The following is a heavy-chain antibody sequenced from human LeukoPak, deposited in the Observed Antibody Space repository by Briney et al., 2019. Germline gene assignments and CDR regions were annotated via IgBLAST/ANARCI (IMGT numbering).Heavy chain of an antibody. Sequence: ASVKVSCKASGYTFTSYAMNWVRQAPGQGLEWMGWINTNTGNPTYAQGFTGRFVFSLDTSVSTAYLQISSLKAEDTAVYYCARVVGCGGDCYSGISDYWAREPWSPSPQ. D-gene: IGHD2-21*02. J-gene: IGHJ4*02. CDR1: GYTFTSYA. CDR3: ARVVGCGGDCYSGISDY. V-gene: IGHV7-4-1*02. CDR2: INTNTGNP.